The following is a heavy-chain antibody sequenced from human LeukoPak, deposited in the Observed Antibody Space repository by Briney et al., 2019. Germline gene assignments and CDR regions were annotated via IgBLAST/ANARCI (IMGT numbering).Heavy chain of an antibody. CDR3: ARDPGRFLEWLLLSHFDY. Sequence: GGSLRLSCAASGFTFSSYSVKWVRQAPGKGLEWVSSISSSSSYIYYADSVKGRFTISRDNAKNSLYLQMNSLRAEDTAVYYCARDPGRFLEWLLLSHFDYWGQGTLVTVSS. D-gene: IGHD3-3*01. V-gene: IGHV3-21*01. CDR2: ISSSSSYI. J-gene: IGHJ4*02. CDR1: GFTFSSYS.